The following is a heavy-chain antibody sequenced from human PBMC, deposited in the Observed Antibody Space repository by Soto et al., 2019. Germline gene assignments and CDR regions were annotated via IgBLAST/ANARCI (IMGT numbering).Heavy chain of an antibody. CDR1: GYTFSGYY. V-gene: IGHV1-2*02. Sequence: QVQLVQSGAEVKKPGASVKVSCKASGYTFSGYYIHWVRQAPGQGLEWMGWINHNSGGTKYAQKFQGRVTLTRDTSISTAYMELGRLRSDDTATYFCAPVGITGTAGLHFWGQGTLVTVSS. J-gene: IGHJ4*02. D-gene: IGHD1-7*01. CDR2: INHNSGGT. CDR3: APVGITGTAGLHF.